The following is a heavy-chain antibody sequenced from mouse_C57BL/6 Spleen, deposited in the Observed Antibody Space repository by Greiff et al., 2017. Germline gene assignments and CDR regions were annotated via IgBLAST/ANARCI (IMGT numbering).Heavy chain of an antibody. CDR3: ARRGNWDVAWFAY. CDR1: GYTFTDYN. J-gene: IGHJ3*01. D-gene: IGHD4-1*01. V-gene: IGHV1-18*01. CDR2: INPNNGGT. Sequence: EVQLQQSGPELVKPGASVKIPCKASGYTFTDYNMDWVKQSHGKSLEWIGDINPNNGGTIYNQKFKGKATLTVDKSSSTAYMELRSLTSEDTAVYYCARRGNWDVAWFAYWGQGTLVTVSA.